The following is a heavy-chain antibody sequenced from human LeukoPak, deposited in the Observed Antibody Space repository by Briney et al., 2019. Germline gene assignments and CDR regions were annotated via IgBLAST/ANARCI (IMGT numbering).Heavy chain of an antibody. D-gene: IGHD4-17*01. Sequence: GGSLRLSCAASGFTFSSFAMSWVRQAPGKGLEWVSAISANGGSTYYADSVKGRFTISRDNSKNTLYLQMNGLRAEDTAVYYCAKDRTTVTTPHYWGQGTLVTVSS. CDR1: GFTFSSFA. J-gene: IGHJ4*02. V-gene: IGHV3-23*01. CDR2: ISANGGST. CDR3: AKDRTTVTTPHY.